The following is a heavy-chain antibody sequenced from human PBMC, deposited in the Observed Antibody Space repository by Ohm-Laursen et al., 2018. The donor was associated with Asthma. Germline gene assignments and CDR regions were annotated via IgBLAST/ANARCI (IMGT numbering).Heavy chain of an antibody. CDR1: GYTFTSYG. CDR2: ISAYNGNT. J-gene: IGHJ5*02. Sequence: ASVKVSCKASGYTFTSYGISWVRQAPGQGLEWMGWISAYNGNTRYTQKLQGRVTMTTDTSTSTAYMELRSLRSDDTAVYYCAREGSITGWFDPWGQGTLVTVSS. CDR3: AREGSITGWFDP. V-gene: IGHV1-18*04. D-gene: IGHD1-14*01.